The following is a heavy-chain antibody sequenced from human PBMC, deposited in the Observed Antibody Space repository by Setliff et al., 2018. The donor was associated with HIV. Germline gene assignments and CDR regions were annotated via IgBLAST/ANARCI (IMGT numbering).Heavy chain of an antibody. V-gene: IGHV4-38-2*01. CDR2: IYHSGTT. CDR3: ARGRMATVLIRNWIDP. CDR1: GYSISSGYY. Sequence: SETLSLTCAVSGYSISSGYYWGWIRQTPGKGLEWIGSIYHSGTTYYNPSLRSRVTISIDPSKNQFALKLSSVTAADPAMYSCARGRMATVLIRNWIDPWGQGSLVTVSS. J-gene: IGHJ5*02. D-gene: IGHD4-4*01.